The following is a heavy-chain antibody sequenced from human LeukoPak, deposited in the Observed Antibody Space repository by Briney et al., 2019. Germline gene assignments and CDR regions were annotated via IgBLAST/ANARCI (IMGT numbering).Heavy chain of an antibody. CDR2: VLDNVRT. Sequence: SETLSLTCTVSGGSISSYYWSWVRQPPGKGLEWIGYVLDNVRTKDNPSLNSRFTLSADTSKNQFSLRLTSVTAADTAVYYCATIKRGNIFGFFDFWGQGILVTVSS. V-gene: IGHV4-59*01. CDR1: GGSISSYY. D-gene: IGHD5-18*01. CDR3: ATIKRGNIFGFFDF. J-gene: IGHJ4*02.